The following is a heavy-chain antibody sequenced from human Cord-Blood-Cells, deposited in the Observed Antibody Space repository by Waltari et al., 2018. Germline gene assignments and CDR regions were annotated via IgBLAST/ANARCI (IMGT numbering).Heavy chain of an antibody. J-gene: IGHJ3*02. D-gene: IGHD6-13*01. Sequence: EVQLVESGGGLIQPGGSLRLSCAASGFTVSSNYMSWVRQAPGKGLEWVSVIYSGGSTYYADAVKGRFTISRDNSKNTLYLQMNSLRAEDTAVYYCARGRQLVLGDAFDIWGQGTMVTVSS. CDR3: ARGRQLVLGDAFDI. V-gene: IGHV3-53*01. CDR1: GFTVSSNY. CDR2: IYSGGST.